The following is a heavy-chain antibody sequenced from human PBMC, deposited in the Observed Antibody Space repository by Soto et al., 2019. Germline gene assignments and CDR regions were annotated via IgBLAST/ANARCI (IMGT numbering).Heavy chain of an antibody. CDR3: ARAHCSGGSCYDY. V-gene: IGHV3-53*04. Sequence: EVQLVESGGGLVQPGGSLRLSCAASGFTVSSNYMSWVRQAPGKGLEWVSVIYSGGSTYYADSVKGRFTISRHNSKYTLYLQMNSLRAEDTAVYYCARAHCSGGSCYDYWGQGTLVTVSS. CDR1: GFTVSSNY. J-gene: IGHJ4*02. CDR2: IYSGGST. D-gene: IGHD2-15*01.